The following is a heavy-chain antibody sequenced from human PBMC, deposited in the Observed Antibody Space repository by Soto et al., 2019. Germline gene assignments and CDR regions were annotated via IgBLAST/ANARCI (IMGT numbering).Heavy chain of an antibody. CDR2: IYHSGST. CDR1: GGSISSSNW. D-gene: IGHD3-16*02. V-gene: IGHV4-4*02. J-gene: IGHJ3*02. CDR3: ARVITVWGSYRYSGAFDI. Sequence: SETQSLTCAVSGGSISSSNWLSGVRQPPGKGLEWIGEIYHSGSTNYNPSLKSRVTISVDKSKNHFSLKLSSVTAADTAVYYCARVITVWGSYRYSGAFDIWGQGTMVPVSS.